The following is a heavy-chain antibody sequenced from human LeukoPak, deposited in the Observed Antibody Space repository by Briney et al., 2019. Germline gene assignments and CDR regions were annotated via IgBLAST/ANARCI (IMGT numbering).Heavy chain of an antibody. D-gene: IGHD3-22*01. CDR3: ARVSYYDSSGYDY. V-gene: IGHV1-2*02. Sequence: ASVTLSFTASGYTFTVYYMHWVRQAPGQGLGRMGWISPNSVGPTNEQKCQGSVTMTKDTSISTAYMELSRLKSDDTALYYCARVSYYDSSGYDYWGQGTLVTVSS. J-gene: IGHJ4*02. CDR1: GYTFTVYY. CDR2: ISPNSVGP.